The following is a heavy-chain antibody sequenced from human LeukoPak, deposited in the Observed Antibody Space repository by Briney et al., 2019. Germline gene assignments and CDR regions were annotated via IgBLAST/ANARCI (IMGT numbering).Heavy chain of an antibody. CDR2: ISGSGGST. D-gene: IGHD6-19*01. Sequence: GGSLRLSCAASGFTFSSYAMSWVRQAPGKVLEWVSAISGSGGSTYYADSGKGRFTISRDNSKNTLYLQMNSLRAEDTAVYYCAKDQAVAGIGPPGYFDYWGQGTLVTVSS. CDR1: GFTFSSYA. J-gene: IGHJ4*02. V-gene: IGHV3-23*01. CDR3: AKDQAVAGIGPPGYFDY.